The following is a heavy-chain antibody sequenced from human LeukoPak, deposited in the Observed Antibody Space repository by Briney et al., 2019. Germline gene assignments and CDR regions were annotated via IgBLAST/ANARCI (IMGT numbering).Heavy chain of an antibody. J-gene: IGHJ2*01. D-gene: IGHD6-13*01. Sequence: SETLSLTCTVSGGSLSSSSYYWGWLRQPPGKGLEWMGSIYYSGSTYYNLSLKSRVTISVGTSKNQFPLKLRSVTAADTAVYYCARVYYSRSYDYWYFDLWGRGTLVTVSS. CDR2: IYYSGST. V-gene: IGHV4-39*06. CDR1: GGSLSSSSYY. CDR3: ARVYYSRSYDYWYFDL.